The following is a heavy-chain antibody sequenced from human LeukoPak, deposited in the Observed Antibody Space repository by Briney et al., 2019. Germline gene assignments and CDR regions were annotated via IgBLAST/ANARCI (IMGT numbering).Heavy chain of an antibody. CDR1: GYTLTELS. CDR3: ATVLNRYSGSYGTPINDY. V-gene: IGHV1-24*01. J-gene: IGHJ4*02. CDR2: FDPEDGET. Sequence: ASVKVSCKFSGYTLTELSMHWVRQAPGKGLEWMGGFDPEDGETIYAQKFQGRVTMTEDTSTDTAYMELSSLRSEDTAVYYCATVLNRYSGSYGTPINDYWGQGTLVTVSS. D-gene: IGHD1-26*01.